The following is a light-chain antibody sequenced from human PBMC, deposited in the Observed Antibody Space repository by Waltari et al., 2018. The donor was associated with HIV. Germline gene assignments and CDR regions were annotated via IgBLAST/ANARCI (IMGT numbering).Light chain of an antibody. V-gene: IGLV2-8*01. J-gene: IGLJ1*01. Sequence: QSALTHSLSASGSPGQSVTISCTGTSSYVGCYNHVSCYQQPPGKVPNIMTCEVSKRPSGVPDRFSGSKSGNTASLTVSGLQAEDAADYYCRSYAGSNNYVFGTGTKVTVL. CDR2: EVS. CDR1: SSYVGCYNH. CDR3: RSYAGSNNYV.